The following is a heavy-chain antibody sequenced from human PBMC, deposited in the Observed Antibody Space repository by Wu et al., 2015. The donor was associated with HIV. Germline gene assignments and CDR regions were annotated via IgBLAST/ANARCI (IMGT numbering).Heavy chain of an antibody. Sequence: QVQLVQSGAEVKKPGASVKVSCKASGYTFTSYGISWVRQAPGQGLEWMGWISAYNGNTNYAQKLQGRVTMTTDTSTSTAYMELRSLRSDDTAVYYCARGQIIYYDSSGYYNYYYYGMDVWGPRDHGHRLL. V-gene: IGHV1-18*01. CDR3: ARGQIIYYDSSGYYNYYYYGMDV. CDR2: ISAYNGNT. CDR1: GYTFTSYG. J-gene: IGHJ6*02. D-gene: IGHD3-22*01.